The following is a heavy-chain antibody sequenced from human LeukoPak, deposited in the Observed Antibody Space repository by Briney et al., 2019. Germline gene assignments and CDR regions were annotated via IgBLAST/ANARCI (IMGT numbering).Heavy chain of an antibody. D-gene: IGHD3-3*01. CDR3: ARDDDFWSGYPDY. CDR2: ISYDGSNK. V-gene: IGHV3-30-3*01. J-gene: IGHJ4*02. Sequence: GGSLRLSCAASGFTFSSYAMHWVRQAPGEGLEWVAVISYDGSNKYYADSVKGRFTISRDNSKNTLYLQMNSLRAEDTAVYYCARDDDFWSGYPDYWGQGTLVTVSS. CDR1: GFTFSSYA.